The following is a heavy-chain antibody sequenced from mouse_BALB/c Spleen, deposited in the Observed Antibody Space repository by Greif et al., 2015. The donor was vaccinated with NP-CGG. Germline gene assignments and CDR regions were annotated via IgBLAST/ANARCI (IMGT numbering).Heavy chain of an antibody. CDR3: ARGDDYDYY. D-gene: IGHD2-4*01. J-gene: IGHJ2*01. CDR2: ISYDGSN. Sequence: EVKLVESGPGLAKPSQSLSLTCSVTGYSITSGYYWNWIRQFPGNKLEWMGYISYDGSNNYNPSLKNRISITRDTSKNQFFLKLNSVTTEDTATYYCARGDDYDYYWGQGTTLTVSS. CDR1: GYSITSGYY. V-gene: IGHV3-6*02.